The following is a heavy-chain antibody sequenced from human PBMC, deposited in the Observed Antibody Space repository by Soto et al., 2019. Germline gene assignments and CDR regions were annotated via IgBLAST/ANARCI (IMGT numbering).Heavy chain of an antibody. D-gene: IGHD2-2*01. Sequence: SETLSLTCTVSGGSVSSGSYYWSWIRQPPGKGLEWIGYIYYSGSTNYNPSLKSRVTISVDTSKSQFSLKLSSVTAADTAVYYCAREIYCSSTSCYGEYYFDYWGQGTLVTVSS. CDR3: AREIYCSSTSCYGEYYFDY. J-gene: IGHJ4*02. CDR2: IYYSGST. CDR1: GGSVSSGSYY. V-gene: IGHV4-61*01.